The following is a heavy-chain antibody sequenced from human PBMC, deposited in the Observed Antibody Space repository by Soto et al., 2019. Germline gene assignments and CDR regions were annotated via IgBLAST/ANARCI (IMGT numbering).Heavy chain of an antibody. CDR2: ISYDGSNK. D-gene: IGHD3-16*01. CDR3: ARDRGRGTYYYYGIDV. Sequence: QVQLVESGGGVVQPGRSLRLSCAASGFTFSSYAMQWVRQAPGKGLEWVAVISYDGSNKYYADSVKGRFTISRDNSKNTLFLQMNSLRSEDTSVYYCARDRGRGTYYYYGIDVWGQGTPVTVSS. CDR1: GFTFSSYA. V-gene: IGHV3-30-3*01. J-gene: IGHJ6*02.